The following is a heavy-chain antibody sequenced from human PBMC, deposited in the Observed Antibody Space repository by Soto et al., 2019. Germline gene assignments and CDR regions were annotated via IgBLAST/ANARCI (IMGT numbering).Heavy chain of an antibody. J-gene: IGHJ4*02. CDR3: AKVRGEYQLLAGFDY. D-gene: IGHD2-2*01. V-gene: IGHV3-30*18. CDR2: MSYDGTTE. Sequence: QVQLVESGGGVVQPGRSLRLCCAASGFTFSYYGMHWVRQATGKGLEWMAVMSYDGTTEYYADSVRGRFTVSRDNSKNTLYLQMNSLRAEDTAVYYCAKVRGEYQLLAGFDYWGQGTLVTVSS. CDR1: GFTFSYYG.